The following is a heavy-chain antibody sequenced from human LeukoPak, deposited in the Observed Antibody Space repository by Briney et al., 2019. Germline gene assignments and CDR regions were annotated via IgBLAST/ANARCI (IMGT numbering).Heavy chain of an antibody. J-gene: IGHJ3*02. CDR3: AKAGRSGWYPGWPFDI. Sequence: GESLRLSCAASGFTFLTYAMSWVRQPPGKGLQWVSVILDSGASTYDADSVKGRFTISRDNSKNTLYLQMTSLRAEDTAVYNCAKAGRSGWYPGWPFDIWGQGTMVTVSS. CDR2: ILDSGAST. CDR1: GFTFLTYA. D-gene: IGHD6-19*01. V-gene: IGHV3-23*01.